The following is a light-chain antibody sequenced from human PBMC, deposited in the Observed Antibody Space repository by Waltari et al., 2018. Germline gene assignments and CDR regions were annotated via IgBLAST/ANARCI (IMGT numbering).Light chain of an antibody. J-gene: IGKJ2*01. CDR2: GES. CDR1: QSITKRY. CDR3: QQYGSSIMYT. Sequence: VLTQSPGTLSLSPGDRATLSCRASQSITKRYFAWYQQKPGQAPRLLIYGESSRAAGIPDRFSGSGSGTEFTLTISRLEAEDSAVYYCQQYGSSIMYTFGQGTKLEIK. V-gene: IGKV3-20*01.